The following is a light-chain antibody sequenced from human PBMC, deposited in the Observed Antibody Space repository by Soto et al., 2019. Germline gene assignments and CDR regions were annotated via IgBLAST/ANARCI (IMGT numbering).Light chain of an antibody. CDR2: GAS. CDR3: QYYGSSPST. Sequence: EIVLTQSPGPLSLSPGERATLSCRASQSVSSSYLAWYQQKPGQAPRLLIYGASSRATGIPDRFSGSWSGTDFTLTISRLEPEDFAVYYCQYYGSSPSTFGQGTKVEIK. J-gene: IGKJ1*01. CDR1: QSVSSSY. V-gene: IGKV3-20*01.